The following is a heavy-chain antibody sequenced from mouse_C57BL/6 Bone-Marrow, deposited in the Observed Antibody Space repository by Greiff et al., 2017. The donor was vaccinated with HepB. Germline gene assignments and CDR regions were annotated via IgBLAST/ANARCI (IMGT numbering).Heavy chain of an antibody. J-gene: IGHJ2*01. Sequence: EVKLVESEGGLVQPGSSMKLSCTASGFTFSDYYMAWVRQVPEKGLEWVANINYDGSSTYYLDSLKSRFIISRDNAKNILYLQMSSLKSEDTATYYCARGLLLAYWGQGTTLTVSS. CDR3: ARGLLLAY. D-gene: IGHD2-1*01. CDR1: GFTFSDYY. V-gene: IGHV5-16*01. CDR2: INYDGSST.